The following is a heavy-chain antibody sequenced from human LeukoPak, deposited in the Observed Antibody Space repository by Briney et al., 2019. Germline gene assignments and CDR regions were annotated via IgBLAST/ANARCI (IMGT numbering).Heavy chain of an antibody. V-gene: IGHV4-34*01. Sequence: PSETLSLTCAVYGGSFSGYYWSWIRQPPGKGLEWIGEINHSGSTNYNPSLKSRVTISVDTSKNQISLNLSSVTAADTAVYYCARSDSGYDPPDYWGQGTLVTVSS. J-gene: IGHJ4*02. D-gene: IGHD5-12*01. CDR2: INHSGST. CDR1: GGSFSGYY. CDR3: ARSDSGYDPPDY.